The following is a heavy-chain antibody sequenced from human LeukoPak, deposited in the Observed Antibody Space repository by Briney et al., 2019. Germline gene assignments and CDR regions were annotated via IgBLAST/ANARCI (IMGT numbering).Heavy chain of an antibody. J-gene: IGHJ3*02. CDR3: AREAPGGAFDI. CDR1: GFTFSSYA. Sequence: PGGSLRLSCAASGFTFSSYAMHWVRQVPGKGLEYVSAISSNGGSTYYANSVKGRFTISRDNSKNTLYLQMGSLRAEDMAVYYCAREAPGGAFDIWGQGTMVTVSS. V-gene: IGHV3-64*01. CDR2: ISSNGGST. D-gene: IGHD3-10*01.